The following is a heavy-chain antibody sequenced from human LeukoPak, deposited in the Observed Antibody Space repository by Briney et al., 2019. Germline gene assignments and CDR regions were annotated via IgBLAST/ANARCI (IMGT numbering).Heavy chain of an antibody. CDR1: GFTFSSYE. CDR2: ISSSGSTI. Sequence: GGSLRLSCAASGFTFSSYEMNWVRQAPGKGLGWVSYISSSGSTIYYADSVWGRFTISRDNAKNSLFLQMSSLRAEDTAVYYCARVGHYYDSSGYYDAFDIWGQGTMVTVSS. D-gene: IGHD3-22*01. J-gene: IGHJ3*02. V-gene: IGHV3-48*03. CDR3: ARVGHYYDSSGYYDAFDI.